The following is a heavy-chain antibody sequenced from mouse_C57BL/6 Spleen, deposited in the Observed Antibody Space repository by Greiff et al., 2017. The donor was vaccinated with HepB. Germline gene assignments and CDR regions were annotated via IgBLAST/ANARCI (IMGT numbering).Heavy chain of an antibody. CDR2: IDPSDSYT. Sequence: QVQLQQPGAELVMPGASVKLSCKASGYTFTSYWMHWVNQRPGQGLEWIGEIDPSDSYTNYNQKFKGKSKLTVDKSSSTAYMQLSSLTSEDSAVYYCARGAVVAKAMDYWGQGTSVTVSS. D-gene: IGHD1-1*01. V-gene: IGHV1-69*01. J-gene: IGHJ4*01. CDR1: GYTFTSYW. CDR3: ARGAVVAKAMDY.